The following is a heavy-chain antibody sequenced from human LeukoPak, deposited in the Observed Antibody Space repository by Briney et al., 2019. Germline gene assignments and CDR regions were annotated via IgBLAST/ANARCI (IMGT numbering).Heavy chain of an antibody. D-gene: IGHD3-10*01. CDR3: ARDKEGRITEVRGLNYGLDV. Sequence: SETLSLTCSVSGYSITNGLYWAWIRQAPGRGLEWIGSIFHSGATAHNFSLTSRVTISVDTSKNQFSLRLSALTAADAAVYYCARDKEGRITEVRGLNYGLDVWGTGTTVTVSS. V-gene: IGHV4-38-2*02. J-gene: IGHJ6*04. CDR2: IFHSGAT. CDR1: GYSITNGLY.